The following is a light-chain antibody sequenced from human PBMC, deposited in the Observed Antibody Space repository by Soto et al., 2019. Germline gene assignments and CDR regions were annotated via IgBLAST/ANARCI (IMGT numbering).Light chain of an antibody. CDR1: QTINNN. J-gene: IGKJ4*01. V-gene: IGKV3-15*01. CDR2: RTS. Sequence: ETVMTQSPSTLSVSPGERATLSCRASQTINNNLAWYQQKPGKAPRLLMCRTSTRATGVPARFSVSGSGTEFNLTISSLQSEDFAVYYCQQYNNCPRATFGGGTKVEMK. CDR3: QQYNNCPRAT.